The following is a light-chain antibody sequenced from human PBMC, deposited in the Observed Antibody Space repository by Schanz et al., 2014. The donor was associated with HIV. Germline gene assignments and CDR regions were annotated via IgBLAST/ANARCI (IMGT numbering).Light chain of an antibody. CDR3: QQSYSTPSIT. CDR1: QGIDTS. CDR2: AAS. J-gene: IGKJ5*01. Sequence: DIQMTQSPSAMSASVGDRVTITCRASQGIDTSLAWFQQKAGKVPKRLIYAASSLQSGVPSRFSGSGSGTEFPLTISSLQSEDFASYFCQQSYSTPSITFGQGTRLEIK. V-gene: IGKV1-17*03.